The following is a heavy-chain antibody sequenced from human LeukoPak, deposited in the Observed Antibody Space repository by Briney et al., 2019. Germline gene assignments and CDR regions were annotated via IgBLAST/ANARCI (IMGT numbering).Heavy chain of an antibody. J-gene: IGHJ4*02. CDR3: ARGVGYYDSSGYLAFDY. Sequence: KPSETLSLTCNVSGASMSNYYWVWIRQPPGKGLEWIGYIYYSGSTYYNPSLKGRVTISVDTSKNQFSLKLSSVTAADTAVYYCARGVGYYDSSGYLAFDYWGQGTLVTVSS. CDR2: IYYSGST. V-gene: IGHV4-59*12. CDR1: GASMSNYY. D-gene: IGHD3-22*01.